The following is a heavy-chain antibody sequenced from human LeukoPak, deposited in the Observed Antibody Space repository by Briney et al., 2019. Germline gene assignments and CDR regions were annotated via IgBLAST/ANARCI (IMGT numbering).Heavy chain of an antibody. Sequence: PGGSLRLSCEASGFTFQSFDMTWIRQAPGKGLEWVSLITGSGSHTFYAASVRGRFTVSRDNSKNTMFLQMNALRDEDTAIYYCARRKFFRMGKKKEPNWFDSWGQGTLVTVSS. J-gene: IGHJ5*01. CDR1: GFTFQSFD. CDR3: ARRKFFRMGKKKEPNWFDS. V-gene: IGHV3-23*01. CDR2: ITGSGSHT. D-gene: IGHD1-14*01.